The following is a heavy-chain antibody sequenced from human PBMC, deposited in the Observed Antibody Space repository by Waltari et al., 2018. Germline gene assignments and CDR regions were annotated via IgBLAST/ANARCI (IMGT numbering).Heavy chain of an antibody. J-gene: IGHJ6*02. CDR1: GFTFSSYA. V-gene: IGHV3-23*01. D-gene: IGHD6-19*01. CDR3: ARVKDGRGWFLYYGMDV. Sequence: EVQLLESGGGLVQPGGSLRLSCAASGFTFSSYAMSWVRQAPGKGLGWVSDISGSGCNTYYAESVKGRFTISRDNSKNTLDVQMNSLRVEDTAVYYCARVKDGRGWFLYYGMDVWGQGTSVTVSS. CDR2: ISGSGCNT.